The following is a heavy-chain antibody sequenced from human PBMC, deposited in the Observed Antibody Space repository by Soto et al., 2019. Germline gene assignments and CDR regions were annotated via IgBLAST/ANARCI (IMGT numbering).Heavy chain of an antibody. D-gene: IGHD2-15*01. V-gene: IGHV1-3*01. CDR1: GYTFTSYA. Sequence: ASVKVSCKASGYTFTSYAMHWVRQAPGQRLEWMGWINAGNGNTKYSQKFQGRVTITSDTSTSTAYMELSSLMYDDTAVYYCARCSGGTCYASYAFDIWGQGTMVTVSS. CDR3: ARCSGGTCYASYAFDI. J-gene: IGHJ3*02. CDR2: INAGNGNT.